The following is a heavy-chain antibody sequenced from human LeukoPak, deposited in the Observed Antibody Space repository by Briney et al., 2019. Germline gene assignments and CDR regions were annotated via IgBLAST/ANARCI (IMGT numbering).Heavy chain of an antibody. D-gene: IGHD3-10*01. CDR1: GFTVSSSY. V-gene: IGHV3-66*01. Sequence: PGGSLRLSCAASGFTVSSSYMSWVRQAPGKGLEWVSVIYSGGNTYYADSVKGRFTISRDNSKNTLYLQMNSLRAEDTAVYYCASGTARLGVPDAFDIWGQGTMVTVSS. J-gene: IGHJ3*02. CDR3: ASGTARLGVPDAFDI. CDR2: IYSGGNT.